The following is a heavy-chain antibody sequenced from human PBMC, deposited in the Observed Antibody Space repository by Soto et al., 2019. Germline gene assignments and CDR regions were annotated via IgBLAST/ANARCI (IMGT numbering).Heavy chain of an antibody. Sequence: PGGSLRLSCATSGFDFSNTWIHWVRQVPGQGLVWVSRINSDGSSIIYADSVKGRFTLSRDNAKNTVHLQMSSLRVEDTAVYYCAKDLYHTIDSWGQVIPVTVCS. CDR3: AKDLYHTIDS. CDR1: GFDFSNTW. CDR2: INSDGSSI. J-gene: IGHJ4*02. V-gene: IGHV3-74*01. D-gene: IGHD2-15*01.